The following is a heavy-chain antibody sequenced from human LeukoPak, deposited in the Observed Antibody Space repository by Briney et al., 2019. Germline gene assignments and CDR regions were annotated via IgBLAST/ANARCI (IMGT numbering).Heavy chain of an antibody. CDR2: IYTSGST. CDR1: GGSISSYY. J-gene: IGHJ5*02. D-gene: IGHD3-22*01. CDR3: ARDWVRSYYYDSSGYYYTNWFDP. Sequence: SETLSLTCTVSGGSISSYYWSWIRQPAGKGLEWIGRIYTSGSTNYNPSLKSRVTMSVDTSKNQFSLKLSSVTAADTAVYYCARDWVRSYYYDSSGYYYTNWFDPWGQGTLVTVSS. V-gene: IGHV4-4*07.